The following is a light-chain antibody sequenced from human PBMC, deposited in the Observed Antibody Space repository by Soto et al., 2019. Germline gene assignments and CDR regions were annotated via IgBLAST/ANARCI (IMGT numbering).Light chain of an antibody. CDR3: CSYGRSNNMI. J-gene: IGLJ2*01. Sequence: QSALTQPPSASGSPGQSVSISCTGTSSDIGGYNYVSWYQQHPGKAPKLIIYEVNKRPSGVPDRVSGSKSGNTASLTVAGLQAEDEADYYCCSYGRSNNMIFGGGTKLTVL. CDR1: SSDIGGYNY. CDR2: EVN. V-gene: IGLV2-8*01.